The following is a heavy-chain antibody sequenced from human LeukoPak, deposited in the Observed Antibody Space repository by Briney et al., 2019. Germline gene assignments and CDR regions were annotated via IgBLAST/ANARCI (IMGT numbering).Heavy chain of an antibody. CDR3: ARDRIAAADFDY. D-gene: IGHD6-13*01. CDR1: GYTFTSYY. Sequence: ASVKVSCKASGYTFTSYYMHWVRQAPGQGLEWMGIINPSGGSTSYAQKFQGRVTMTRDTSTSTVYMELSSLRSEDTAVYYCARDRIAAADFDYWGQGTLVTASS. V-gene: IGHV1-46*01. CDR2: INPSGGST. J-gene: IGHJ4*02.